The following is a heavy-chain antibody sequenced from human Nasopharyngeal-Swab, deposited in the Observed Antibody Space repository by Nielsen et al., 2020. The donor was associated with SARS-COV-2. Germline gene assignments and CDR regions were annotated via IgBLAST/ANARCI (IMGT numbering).Heavy chain of an antibody. V-gene: IGHV3-7*01. CDR2: IKQDGSEK. CDR3: ARDGGSYNDY. Sequence: GESLKISCAASGFTFSSYWMSWVRQAPGKGLEWVANIKQDGSEKYYVDSVKGRFTISRDNAKNSLYLQMNSLRAEGTAVYYCARDGGSYNDYWGQGTLVTVSS. CDR1: GFTFSSYW. J-gene: IGHJ4*02. D-gene: IGHD1-26*01.